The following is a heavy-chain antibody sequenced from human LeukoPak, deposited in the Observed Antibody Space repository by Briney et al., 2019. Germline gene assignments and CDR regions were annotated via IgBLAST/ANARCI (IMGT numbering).Heavy chain of an antibody. CDR1: GGTFTNYA. V-gene: IGHV1-69*05. Sequence: ASVKVSCKASGGTFTNYAFSWVRQAPGQGLEWMGRIIPIFRTTNYAEHFQGRVTITTDESTSTAYLDLSSLRSEDTAVYYCAKDDGSATMGFDSWGQGTLVSVSS. J-gene: IGHJ5*01. CDR3: AKDDGSATMGFDS. CDR2: IIPIFRTT.